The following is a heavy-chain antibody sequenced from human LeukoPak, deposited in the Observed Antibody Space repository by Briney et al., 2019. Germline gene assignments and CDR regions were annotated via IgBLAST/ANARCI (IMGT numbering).Heavy chain of an antibody. CDR2: IWYDGSNK. J-gene: IGHJ6*02. CDR3: ARDPGDYGDYYYYGMDV. CDR1: GFTFSSYG. V-gene: IGHV3-33*01. D-gene: IGHD4-17*01. Sequence: PGRSLRLSCAASGFTFSSYGMHWVRQAPGKGLEWVAVIWYDGSNKYYADSVKGRFTISRDNSKNTLYLQMNSLRAEDTAVYYCARDPGDYGDYYYYGMDVWGQGTTVTVPS.